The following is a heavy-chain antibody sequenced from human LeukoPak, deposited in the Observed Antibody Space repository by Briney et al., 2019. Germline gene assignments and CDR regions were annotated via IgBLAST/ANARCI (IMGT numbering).Heavy chain of an antibody. D-gene: IGHD4-23*01. V-gene: IGHV3-23*01. J-gene: IGHJ4*02. CDR1: GFTFSSYA. CDR2: ISGSGVST. Sequence: GASLRLSCAASGFTFSSYAMSWVCQAPGKGLEWVSGISGSGVSTYYADSVKGQFTISRDNSKNTVYLQMNSLRAEDTAIYFCAKGGLGGTAVVTMDSWGQGTLVTVSS. CDR3: AKGGLGGTAVVTMDS.